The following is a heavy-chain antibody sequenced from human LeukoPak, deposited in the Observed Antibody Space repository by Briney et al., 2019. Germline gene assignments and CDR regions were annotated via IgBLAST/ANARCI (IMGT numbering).Heavy chain of an antibody. CDR2: IIPNFGTP. Sequence: GSSVKVSGKASGCTFNSYAITWVRQAPGQGLEWMGGIIPNFGTPKYAQKFQGRVTNTADESTSTAYVELSSLISEDTAVYYCATFTGGYASGHYYYYMDVWGKGTTVTISS. CDR1: GCTFNSYA. J-gene: IGHJ6*03. V-gene: IGHV1-69*01. CDR3: ATFTGGYASGHYYYYMDV. D-gene: IGHD3-10*01.